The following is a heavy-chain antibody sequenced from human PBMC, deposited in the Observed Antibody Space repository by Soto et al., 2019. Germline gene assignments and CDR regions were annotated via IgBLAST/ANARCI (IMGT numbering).Heavy chain of an antibody. CDR1: GFTFSRDG. J-gene: IGHJ4*02. Sequence: GGSLRLSCAASGFTFSRDGMSWVRQAPGKGLEWVSLITDNGGSTYYADSVKGRFTISRDNTKNTLFLQMNSLRAEDTAVYYCAKERATTTAFDYRGQGALVTGSS. V-gene: IGHV3-23*01. CDR2: ITDNGGST. CDR3: AKERATTTAFDY. D-gene: IGHD4-17*01.